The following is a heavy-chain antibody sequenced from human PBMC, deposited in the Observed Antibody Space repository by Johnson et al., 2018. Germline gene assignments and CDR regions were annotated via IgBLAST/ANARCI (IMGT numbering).Heavy chain of an antibody. CDR3: AREKQQLVLDAFDI. J-gene: IGHJ3*02. V-gene: IGHV4-34*01. CDR2: INHSGST. D-gene: IGHD6-13*01. CDR1: GGSFSGYY. Sequence: QVQLQQWGAGLLKXSETLSLXCAVYGGSFSGYYWSWIRQPPGKGLEWIGEINHSGSTNYNPPLKSRVTISVDTSKNQFSLKLSSVTAADTAVYYCAREKQQLVLDAFDIWGQGTMVTVSS.